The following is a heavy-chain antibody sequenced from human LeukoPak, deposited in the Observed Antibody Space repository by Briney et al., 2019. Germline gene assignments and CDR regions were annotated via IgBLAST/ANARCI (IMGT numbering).Heavy chain of an antibody. CDR3: AKDGTNSSSWHYFDE. V-gene: IGHV3-33*06. J-gene: IGHJ4*02. D-gene: IGHD6-13*01. CDR2: ICYSGSNT. CDR1: GFTFSSYG. Sequence: GGSLRLSCAASGFTFSSYGMRWVRQAPGKGLEWVADICYSGSNTYYADSVKGRFTISRDNSKNTLYLQMNSLRVEDTAVYYCAKDGTNSSSWHYFDEWGQRSLVTVSS.